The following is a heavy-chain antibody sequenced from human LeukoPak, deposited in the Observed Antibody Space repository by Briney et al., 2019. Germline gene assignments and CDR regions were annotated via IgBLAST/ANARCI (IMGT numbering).Heavy chain of an antibody. CDR1: GFIFSTYS. CDR3: ARFETCSRTSCDDALDI. J-gene: IGHJ3*02. CDR2: ITSSGSHI. Sequence: GGSLRLSCAASGFIFSTYSMNWVRQAPGKGLEWISSITSSGSHIYYADSVRGRFTISRDNADNSLYLQMNSLRAEDTAVYYCARFETCSRTSCDDALDIWGQGTVVTVSS. D-gene: IGHD2-2*01. V-gene: IGHV3-21*01.